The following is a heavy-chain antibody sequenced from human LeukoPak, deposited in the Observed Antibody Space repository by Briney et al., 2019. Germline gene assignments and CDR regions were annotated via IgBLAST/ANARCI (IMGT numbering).Heavy chain of an antibody. CDR3: ARGFAHVGQAFDI. CDR2: IHRVGST. CDR1: GFSVSGNY. J-gene: IGHJ3*02. V-gene: IGHV3-66*01. D-gene: IGHD1-26*01. Sequence: PGGTLRLSCAASGFSVSGNYMTWVRQVPGKGLERLSIIHRVGSTHYADSEGGRFTISRDSSKNTVFLQVTSLRAEDTGVYYCARGFAHVGQAFDIWGQGTMVTVSS.